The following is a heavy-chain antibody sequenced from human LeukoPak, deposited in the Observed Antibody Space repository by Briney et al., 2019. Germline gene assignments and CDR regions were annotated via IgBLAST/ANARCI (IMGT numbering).Heavy chain of an antibody. CDR3: ARGSSRAASKRFGMDV. D-gene: IGHD6-6*01. J-gene: IGHJ6*02. CDR1: GFTFSNYG. Sequence: GGSLRLSCAAPGFTFSNYGMHWVRQAPGKGLEWVAVIYYDGSNKYYADSVKGRFTISRDNSKNTLYLQMNSLRAEDTAVYYCARGSSRAASKRFGMDVWGQGTTVTVSS. CDR2: IYYDGSNK. V-gene: IGHV3-33*01.